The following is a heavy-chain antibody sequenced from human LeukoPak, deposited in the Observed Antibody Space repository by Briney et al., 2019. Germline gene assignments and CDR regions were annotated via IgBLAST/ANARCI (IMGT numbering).Heavy chain of an antibody. V-gene: IGHV4-39*01. CDR2: IYYSGST. CDR1: GGSISSSSYY. Sequence: SETLSLTCTVSGGSISSSSYYWGWIRQPPGKGLEWIGSIYYSGSTYYNPSLKSRVTISVDTSKKQFSLKLSSVTAADTGVYYCASGASGASCFDPWGQGTLVTVSS. D-gene: IGHD3-10*01. CDR3: ASGASGASCFDP. J-gene: IGHJ5*02.